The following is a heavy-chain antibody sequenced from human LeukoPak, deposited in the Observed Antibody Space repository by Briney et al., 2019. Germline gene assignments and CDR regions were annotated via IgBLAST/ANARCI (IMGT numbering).Heavy chain of an antibody. J-gene: IGHJ4*02. D-gene: IGHD4-23*01. V-gene: IGHV4-39*07. CDR3: ASPGGMTTVVKGRIGGLDY. CDR1: GGFISSSSYY. CDR2: IYYSGST. Sequence: SETLSLTCTVSGGFISSSSYYWGWIRQPPGKGLEWIGSIYYSGSTYYNPSLKSRVTIAVDTSKNQSSLKLSSVTAADTAVYYCASPGGMTTVVKGRIGGLDYWGQGTLVTVSS.